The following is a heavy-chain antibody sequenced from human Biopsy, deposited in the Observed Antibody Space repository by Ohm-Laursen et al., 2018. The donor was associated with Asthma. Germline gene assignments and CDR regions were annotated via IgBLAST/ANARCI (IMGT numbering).Heavy chain of an antibody. Sequence: SLRLSCSAPGFTFADYGMHWVRQAPGKGLEWVSGISWNSGSIGYADSVKGRFTIPRDNAKNSLYLQMNSLRVEDTALYYCAKATLGDIGKDYWGQGTLVTVSS. V-gene: IGHV3-9*01. CDR3: AKATLGDIGKDY. CDR1: GFTFADYG. CDR2: ISWNSGSI. D-gene: IGHD2-21*01. J-gene: IGHJ4*02.